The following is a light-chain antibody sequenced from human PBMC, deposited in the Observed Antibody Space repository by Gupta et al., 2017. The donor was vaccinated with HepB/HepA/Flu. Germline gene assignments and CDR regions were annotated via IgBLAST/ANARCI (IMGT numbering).Light chain of an antibody. J-gene: IGKJ1*01. CDR2: WAS. V-gene: IGKV4-1*01. Sequence: DIVMTQSPDSLAVSLGERATINCKSSQSLLYNSNSQNLLAWYQQKPGQPPKLLIYWASTRQSGVPDRFSGGGSGTDFTLTISSLQAEDAAVYYCQHYYGGLRTFGQGTKVEI. CDR1: QSLLYNSNSQNL. CDR3: QHYYGGLRT.